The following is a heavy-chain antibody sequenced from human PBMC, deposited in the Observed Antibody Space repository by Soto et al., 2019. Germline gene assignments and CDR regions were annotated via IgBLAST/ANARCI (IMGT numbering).Heavy chain of an antibody. J-gene: IGHJ6*02. CDR3: ARHYYDFWSGYPYYYYGMDV. V-gene: IGHV5-51*01. D-gene: IGHD3-3*01. CDR2: IYPGDSDT. CDR1: GYSFTSYW. Sequence: LKISCKGSGYSFTSYWIGWVRQMPGKGLEWMGIIYPGDSDTRYSPSFQGQVTISADKSISTAYLQWSSLKASDTAMYYCARHYYDFWSGYPYYYYGMDVWGQGTTVTVSS.